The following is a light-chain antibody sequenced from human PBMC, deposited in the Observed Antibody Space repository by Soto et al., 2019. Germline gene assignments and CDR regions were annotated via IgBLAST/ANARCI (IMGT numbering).Light chain of an antibody. CDR1: QSLSSY. J-gene: IGKJ5*01. CDR2: DAS. Sequence: EIVLTQSPATLSLSPGERATLSCRASQSLSSYLAWSQQKPGQAPRLLIYDASNRATGIPARFSGSGSGTDFTLTISSLESEDFAVYYCQRRDNLSSITFGQGTRLEIK. V-gene: IGKV3-11*01. CDR3: QRRDNLSSIT.